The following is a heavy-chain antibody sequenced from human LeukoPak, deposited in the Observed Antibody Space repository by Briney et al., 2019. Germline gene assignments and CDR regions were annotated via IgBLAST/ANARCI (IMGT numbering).Heavy chain of an antibody. CDR1: GDSVSSNSAA. Sequence: SQTLSLTCAISGDSVSSNSAAWNWIRQSPSRGLEWLGRTYYRSKWYNDYAVSVKSRITINPDTSKNQFSLQLNSVTPEDTAVCYCARDGGYYDILTGYPYYFDYWGQGTLVTVSS. CDR3: ARDGGYYDILTGYPYYFDY. D-gene: IGHD3-9*01. J-gene: IGHJ4*02. CDR2: TYYRSKWYN. V-gene: IGHV6-1*01.